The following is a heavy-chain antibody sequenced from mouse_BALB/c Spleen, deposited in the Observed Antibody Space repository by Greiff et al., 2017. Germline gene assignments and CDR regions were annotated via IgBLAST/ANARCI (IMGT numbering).Heavy chain of an antibody. Sequence: EVQLVESGGGLVQPGGSRKLSCAASGFTFSSFGMHWVRQAPEKGLEWVAYISSGSSTIYYADTVKGRFTISRDNPKNTLFLQMTSLRSEDTAMYYCAVGTGSAWFAYWGQGTLVTVSA. V-gene: IGHV5-17*02. CDR1: GFTFSSFG. J-gene: IGHJ3*01. CDR2: ISSGSSTI. CDR3: AVGTGSAWFAY. D-gene: IGHD4-1*01.